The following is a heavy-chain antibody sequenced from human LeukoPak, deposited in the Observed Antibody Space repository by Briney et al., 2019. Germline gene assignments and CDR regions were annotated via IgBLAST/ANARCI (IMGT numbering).Heavy chain of an antibody. Sequence: GGSLRLSCAASGFTFSSYGMHWVRQAPGKGLEWVAVISYDGSNKYYADSVKGRFTISRDNSKNTLSLQMNSLRAEDTAVYYCAKEEGSYGSAQPLDYWGQGTLVTVSS. CDR1: GFTFSSYG. D-gene: IGHD3-10*01. V-gene: IGHV3-30*18. J-gene: IGHJ4*02. CDR3: AKEEGSYGSAQPLDY. CDR2: ISYDGSNK.